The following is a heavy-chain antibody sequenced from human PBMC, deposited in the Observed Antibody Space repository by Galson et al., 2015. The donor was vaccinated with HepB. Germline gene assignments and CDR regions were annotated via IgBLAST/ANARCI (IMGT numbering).Heavy chain of an antibody. CDR1: GFTFSSYA. D-gene: IGHD3-9*01. CDR3: ARVRLRYFDWSEVGAFDI. J-gene: IGHJ3*02. Sequence: SLRLSCAASGFTFSSYAMHWVRQAPGKGLEWVAVISYDGSNKYYADSVKGRFTISRDNSKNTLYLQMNSLRAEDTAVYYCARVRLRYFDWSEVGAFDIWGQGTMVTVSS. V-gene: IGHV3-30*04. CDR2: ISYDGSNK.